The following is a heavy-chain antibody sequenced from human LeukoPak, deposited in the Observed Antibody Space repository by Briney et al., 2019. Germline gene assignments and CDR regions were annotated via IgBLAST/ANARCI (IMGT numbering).Heavy chain of an antibody. D-gene: IGHD3-22*01. CDR1: GGSISSYY. Sequence: SETLSLTCTVSGGSISSYYWSWIRQPPGKGLEWIGYIYYSGSTNYNPSLKSRVTMSVDTSKNQFSLKLSSVTAADTAVYYCACAKYYYDSSGYYSIDAFDIWGQGTMVTVSS. CDR2: IYYSGST. V-gene: IGHV4-59*04. J-gene: IGHJ3*02. CDR3: ACAKYYYDSSGYYSIDAFDI.